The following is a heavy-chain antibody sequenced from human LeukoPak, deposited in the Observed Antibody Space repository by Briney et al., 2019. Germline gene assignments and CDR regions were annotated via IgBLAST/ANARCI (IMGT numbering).Heavy chain of an antibody. J-gene: IGHJ5*02. D-gene: IGHD1-26*01. CDR1: GFTFSSYS. CDR3: ARHYPSRHP. Sequence: GGSLRLSCAASGFTFSSYSMNWVRQAPGKGLEWVSYISSSSSTIYYADSVKGRLTISRDNAKNSLYLQMNSLRAEDTAVYYCARHYPSRHPWGQGTLVTVSS. CDR2: ISSSSSTI. V-gene: IGHV3-48*01.